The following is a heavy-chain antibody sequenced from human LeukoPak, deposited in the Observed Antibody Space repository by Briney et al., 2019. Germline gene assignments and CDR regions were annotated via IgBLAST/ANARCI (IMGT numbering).Heavy chain of an antibody. J-gene: IGHJ4*02. CDR1: GYTFTSYD. CDR2: ISAYNGNT. Sequence: ASVKVSSNASGYTFTSYDISRVRQAPGQGLEWMGWISAYNGNTNYAQKLQGRVTMTTDTSTSTAYMELRSLRSDDTAVYYCARDGRIAVAAHWGQGTLVTVSS. CDR3: ARDGRIAVAAH. V-gene: IGHV1-18*04. D-gene: IGHD6-19*01.